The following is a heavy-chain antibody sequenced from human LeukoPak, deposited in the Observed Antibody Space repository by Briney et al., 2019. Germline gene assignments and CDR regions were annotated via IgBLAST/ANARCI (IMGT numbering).Heavy chain of an antibody. Sequence: GGSLRLSCAASGFTFSSDWMHWVRQPPGKGLVWVSRINSDGTNTSYADSVKGRFTISRDYAKNTLYLQMNSLRAEDTTVYYCARSLGQWGQGTLVTVSS. D-gene: IGHD5/OR15-5a*01. CDR3: ARSLGQ. J-gene: IGHJ1*01. CDR2: INSDGTNT. V-gene: IGHV3-74*01. CDR1: GFTFSSDW.